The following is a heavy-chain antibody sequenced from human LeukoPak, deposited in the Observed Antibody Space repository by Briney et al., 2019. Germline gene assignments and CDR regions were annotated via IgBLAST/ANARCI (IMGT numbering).Heavy chain of an antibody. V-gene: IGHV4-4*07. CDR2: ISSSGST. J-gene: IGHJ3*02. Sequence: SETLSLTCSVSGDSITYFYWSWIRQAAGKGLEWIGRISSSGSTDYNASLRGRVTMSVDTSKNQLSLKVISVTAADTAVYYCAKSNGYGLIDIWGQGTMVTVSS. CDR1: GDSITYFY. D-gene: IGHD3-10*01. CDR3: AKSNGYGLIDI.